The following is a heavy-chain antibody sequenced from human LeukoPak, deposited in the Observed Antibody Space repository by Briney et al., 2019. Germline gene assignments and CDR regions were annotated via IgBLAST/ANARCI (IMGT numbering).Heavy chain of an antibody. V-gene: IGHV1-18*04. CDR3: ARDHVAAPGTHFDY. J-gene: IGHJ4*02. CDR1: GYTFTSYG. Sequence: ASVNVSCKASGYTFTSYGISWVRQAPGQGLEWMGWISAYNGKTNYAQKLQGRVTMTTDTSTSTAYMELRSLRSDDTAVYYCARDHVAAPGTHFDYWGQGTLVTVSS. CDR2: ISAYNGKT. D-gene: IGHD6-13*01.